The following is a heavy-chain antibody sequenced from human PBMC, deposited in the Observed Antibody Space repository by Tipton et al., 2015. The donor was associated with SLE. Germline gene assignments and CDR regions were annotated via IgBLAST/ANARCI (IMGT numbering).Heavy chain of an antibody. Sequence: TLSLTCTVSGGSITSGSDSWSWIRQPAGEGLEWIGDIFRSGRTNYSPSLRSRLTTSVDTSKNQFSLRLSSVTAADTAVYYCARTSGSYMDYWGQGTLVTVSS. CDR2: IFRSGRT. CDR1: GGSITSGSDS. V-gene: IGHV4-61*10. CDR3: ARTSGSYMDY. J-gene: IGHJ4*02. D-gene: IGHD3-10*01.